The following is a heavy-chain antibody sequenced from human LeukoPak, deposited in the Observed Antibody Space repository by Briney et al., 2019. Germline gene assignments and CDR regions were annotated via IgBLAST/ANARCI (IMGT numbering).Heavy chain of an antibody. CDR2: ISAYNGNT. V-gene: IGHV1-18*01. D-gene: IGHD2-15*01. CDR3: VVVVLAEDY. Sequence: GASVKVSXKASGYTFTSYDISWVRQAPGQGLEWMGWISAYNGNTNSAQKLQGRVTMTTDTSTSTAYMELRSLRSDDTAVYYCVVVVLAEDYWGQGTLVTVSS. CDR1: GYTFTSYD. J-gene: IGHJ4*02.